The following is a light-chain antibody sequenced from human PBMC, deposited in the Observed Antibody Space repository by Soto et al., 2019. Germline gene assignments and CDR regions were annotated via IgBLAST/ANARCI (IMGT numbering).Light chain of an antibody. V-gene: IGLV4-60*02. CDR1: SGHSTYI. Sequence: QSVLTQSSSASASLGSSVTLTCTLSSGHSTYIIAWHQQQPGKAPRYLMKLEGSGSYNKGRGIPDRFSGSSSGADRYLTISNLQFEDEADYYCETWDTNVVVFGGGTKGTVL. J-gene: IGLJ2*01. CDR3: ETWDTNVVV. CDR2: LEGSGSY.